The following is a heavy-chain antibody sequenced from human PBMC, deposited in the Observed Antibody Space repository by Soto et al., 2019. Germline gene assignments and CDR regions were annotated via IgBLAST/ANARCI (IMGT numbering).Heavy chain of an antibody. CDR1: GFTFSSYG. CDR3: ARDRAGGYELYYYYYGMDV. D-gene: IGHD5-12*01. J-gene: IGHJ6*02. V-gene: IGHV3-33*01. Sequence: LRLSCAASGFTFSSYGMHWVRQAPGKGLEWVAVIWYDGSNKYYADSVKGRFTISRDNSKNTLYLHMNSLRAEDTAVYYCARDRAGGYELYYYYYGMDVWGQGTTVTVSS. CDR2: IWYDGSNK.